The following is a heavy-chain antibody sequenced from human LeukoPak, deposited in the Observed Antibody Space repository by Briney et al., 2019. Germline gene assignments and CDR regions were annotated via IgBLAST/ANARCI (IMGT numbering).Heavy chain of an antibody. CDR1: GFTFEYFV. V-gene: IGHV3-64*01. D-gene: IGHD3-10*01. CDR3: VRDVKYYFGSGSYQ. Sequence: GGSLRLSCVASGFTFEYFVMHWVRQSPGQGLKYVSGIDTNEDLTYYATSVKGRFTISRDNSKNTLYLQMDSVRPDDVAVYYCVRDVKYYFGSGSYQWGQGTLVTVSS. J-gene: IGHJ4*02. CDR2: IDTNEDLT.